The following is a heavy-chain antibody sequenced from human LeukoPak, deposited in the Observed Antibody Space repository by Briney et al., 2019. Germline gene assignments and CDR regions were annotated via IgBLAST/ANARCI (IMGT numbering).Heavy chain of an antibody. V-gene: IGHV3-7*01. CDR2: IKQDGSEK. CDR3: ARDEGHYDSSGYYYLFDY. CDR1: GFTFSDYY. Sequence: GGSLRLSCAASGFTFSDYYMSWVRQAPGKGLEWVANIKQDGSEKYYVDSVKGRFTISRDNAKNSLYLQMNSLRAEDTAVYYCARDEGHYDSSGYYYLFDYWGQGTLVTVSS. D-gene: IGHD3-22*01. J-gene: IGHJ4*02.